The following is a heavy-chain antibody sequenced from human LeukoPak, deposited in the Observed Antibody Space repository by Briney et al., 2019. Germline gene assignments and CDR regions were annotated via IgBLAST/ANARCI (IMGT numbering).Heavy chain of an antibody. Sequence: GGSLTLSCAASGFTFSSYGMHWVRQAPGKGLEWVAVISYDGSNKYYADSVKGRFTISRDNSKNTLYLQMNSLRAEDTAVYYCAKTIAVAGLYYYYGMDVWGQGTTVTVSS. V-gene: IGHV3-30*18. D-gene: IGHD6-19*01. CDR2: ISYDGSNK. CDR1: GFTFSSYG. CDR3: AKTIAVAGLYYYYGMDV. J-gene: IGHJ6*02.